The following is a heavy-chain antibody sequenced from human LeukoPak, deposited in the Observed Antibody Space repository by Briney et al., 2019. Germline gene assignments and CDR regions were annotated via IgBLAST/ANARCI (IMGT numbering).Heavy chain of an antibody. J-gene: IGHJ4*02. CDR2: IYHSGST. CDR3: AREARGMAVAGTFVY. CDR1: GYSISSGYY. V-gene: IGHV4-38-2*02. Sequence: SETLSLTCTVSGYSISSGYYWGWIRQPPGKGLEWIGSIYHSGSTYYNPSLKSRVTISVDTSKNQFSLKLSSVTAADTAVYYCAREARGMAVAGTFVYWGQGTLVTVSS. D-gene: IGHD6-19*01.